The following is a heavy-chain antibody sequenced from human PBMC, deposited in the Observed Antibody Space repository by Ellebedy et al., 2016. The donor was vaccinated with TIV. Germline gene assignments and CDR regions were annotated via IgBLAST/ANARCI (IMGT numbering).Heavy chain of an antibody. D-gene: IGHD6-13*01. V-gene: IGHV1-8*01. Sequence: AASVKVSSKASAYTFTSYEFNWVRQATRQGPAWMGWMSPSNGGAGYSQKFQGRVTMNRDITVSTAYMKLSNLTPDDTAVYYCARGIAAGVDYWGQGTLVTASS. CDR2: MSPSNGGA. CDR3: ARGIAAGVDY. CDR1: AYTFTSYE. J-gene: IGHJ4*02.